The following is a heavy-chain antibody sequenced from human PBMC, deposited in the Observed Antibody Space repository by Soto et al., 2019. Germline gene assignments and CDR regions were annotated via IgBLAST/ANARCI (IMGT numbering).Heavy chain of an antibody. V-gene: IGHV4-39*01. Sequence: SETLSLTCTVSGGSISSSSYYWGWIRQPPGKGLEWIGSIYYSGSTYYNPSLKSRVTISVDTSKNQFSLKLSSVTAADTAVYYCARHSKARSLSFAYWGQGTLVTVSS. CDR2: IYYSGST. CDR1: GGSISSSSYY. CDR3: ARHSKARSLSFAY. J-gene: IGHJ4*02.